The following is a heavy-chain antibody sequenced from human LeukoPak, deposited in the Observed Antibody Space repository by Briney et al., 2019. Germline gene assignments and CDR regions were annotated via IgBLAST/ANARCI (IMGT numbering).Heavy chain of an antibody. V-gene: IGHV3-48*01. D-gene: IGHD3-10*01. CDR1: VFPLSRYS. Sequence: TGGSLRHSRGASVFPLSRYSMNWDRQAPRQGPEWVSYISSSSSTIYYADSVKARFTISRDNAKNSLYLQMNSLRAEDTALYYCAREGISSDYFDYWGQGTLVTVSS. J-gene: IGHJ4*02. CDR2: ISSSSSTI. CDR3: AREGISSDYFDY.